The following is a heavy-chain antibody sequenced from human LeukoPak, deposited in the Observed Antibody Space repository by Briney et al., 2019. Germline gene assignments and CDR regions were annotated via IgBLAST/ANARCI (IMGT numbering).Heavy chain of an antibody. CDR3: ARDRSSFDY. V-gene: IGHV3-30-3*01. CDR2: ISYDGSNK. J-gene: IGHJ4*02. Sequence: GGSLRLSCAASGFIFSNYAMHWVRQAPGKGLEWVAVISYDGSNKYYADSVKGRFTISRDNSKNTLYLQMNSLRTEDTAVYYCARDRSSFDYWGQGTLVTVSS. D-gene: IGHD6-13*01. CDR1: GFIFSNYA.